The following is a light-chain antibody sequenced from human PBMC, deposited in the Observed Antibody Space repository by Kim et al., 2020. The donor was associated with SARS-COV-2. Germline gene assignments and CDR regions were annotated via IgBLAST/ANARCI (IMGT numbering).Light chain of an antibody. CDR3: QQYGSTPFT. V-gene: IGKV3-20*01. CDR1: QSVRGSY. J-gene: IGKJ3*01. Sequence: APEETATPCCKASQSVRGSYLARYQQKPGQAPRLLFYTASSRATGIPDRFSGSGSGTDFTLTNSRLEPEDFAVYYCQQYGSTPFTFGPGTKVDI. CDR2: TAS.